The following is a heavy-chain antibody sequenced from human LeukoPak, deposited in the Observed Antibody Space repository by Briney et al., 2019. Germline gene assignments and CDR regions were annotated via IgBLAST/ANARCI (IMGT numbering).Heavy chain of an antibody. J-gene: IGHJ4*02. D-gene: IGHD3-22*01. CDR2: ITSSGSQ. V-gene: IGHV3-11*01. CDR1: GFNLNDYY. CDR3: TRDQDAGYGLGY. Sequence: GGSLRLSCAASGFNLNDYYMSWIRQAPGKGLEWISYITSSGSQYYSDSVKGRFTISRDAASKSLYLQMKSLRAEDTAVYFCTRDQDAGYGLGYWGQGTLVTVS.